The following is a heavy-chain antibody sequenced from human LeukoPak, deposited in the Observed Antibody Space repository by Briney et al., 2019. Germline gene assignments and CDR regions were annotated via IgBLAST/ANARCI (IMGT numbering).Heavy chain of an antibody. Sequence: SETLSLTCTVSGGSISSSSYYWGWIRQPPGKGLEWIGSIYYSGSTYYNPSLKSRVTISVDTSKNQFSLKLSSVTAADTAVYYCARVSAIFGVVIIPGNVDYWGQGTLVTVSS. J-gene: IGHJ4*02. V-gene: IGHV4-39*01. CDR3: ARVSAIFGVVIIPGNVDY. D-gene: IGHD3-3*01. CDR2: IYYSGST. CDR1: GGSISSSSYY.